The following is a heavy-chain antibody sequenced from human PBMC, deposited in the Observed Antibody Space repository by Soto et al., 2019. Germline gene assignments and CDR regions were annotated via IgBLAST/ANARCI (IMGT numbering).Heavy chain of an antibody. CDR1: GFTFSNYA. D-gene: IGHD3-16*01. V-gene: IGHV3-23*01. J-gene: IGHJ4*02. CDR3: AKAYFVWSSEQPYYFDF. Sequence: EVQLLASGGGLVQPGGSLRLSCAASGFTFSNYAMTWVRQGPGKGLEWVSGISGSGGRAYYADSVKGRFTISRDNSNSTLYLQMTSLRAEDTAVYYCAKAYFVWSSEQPYYFDFWGQGPLFSVSS. CDR2: ISGSGGRA.